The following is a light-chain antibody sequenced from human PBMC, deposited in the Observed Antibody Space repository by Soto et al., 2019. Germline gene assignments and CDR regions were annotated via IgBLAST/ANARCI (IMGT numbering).Light chain of an antibody. CDR1: QSVLYSSNNKNY. V-gene: IGKV4-1*01. CDR3: QQYYSTPT. CDR2: WAS. Sequence: DIVMTQSPDSLAVSLGERATINCKSSQSVLYSSNNKNYLAWYQQQPGQPPKLLIYWASTRESGVPDRFSGSGSGTDFTLTISILQAEDVAVYYCQQYYSTPTFGGGTKVEIK. J-gene: IGKJ4*01.